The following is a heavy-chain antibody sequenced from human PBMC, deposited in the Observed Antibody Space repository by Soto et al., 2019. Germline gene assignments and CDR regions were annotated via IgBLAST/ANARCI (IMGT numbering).Heavy chain of an antibody. CDR2: IYPDDSDT. V-gene: IGHV5-51*01. CDR1: GYRFTNYG. D-gene: IGHD6-19*01. CDR3: ARPHYSSTSWYFDL. Sequence: ASLKTSYTASGYRFTNYGIGWVRQLPGKGLEWMGSIYPDDSDTIYTPSLQGQVTISADNSTSTAYLQWTSLKAADTAMYYCARPHYSSTSWYFDLWGRGTLVTGSS. J-gene: IGHJ2*01.